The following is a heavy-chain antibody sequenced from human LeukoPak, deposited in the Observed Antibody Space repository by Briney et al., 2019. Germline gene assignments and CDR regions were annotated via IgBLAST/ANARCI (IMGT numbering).Heavy chain of an antibody. CDR2: IDWDDDK. CDR1: GFSLSTSGMC. J-gene: IGHJ4*02. Sequence: RESGPALVKPTQTLTLTCIFSGFSLSTSGMCVSWIRQPPGKALEWLARIDWDDDKDYSTSLKTRLTISKDTSKNQVVLTMTDMDPVDTATYYWARIRADSSGWYVDYWGQGTLVTVSS. CDR3: ARIRADSSGWYVDY. V-gene: IGHV2-70*11. D-gene: IGHD6-19*01.